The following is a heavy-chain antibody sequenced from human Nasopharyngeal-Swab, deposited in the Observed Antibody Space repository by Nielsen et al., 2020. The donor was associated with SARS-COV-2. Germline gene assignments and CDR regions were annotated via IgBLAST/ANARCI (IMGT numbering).Heavy chain of an antibody. D-gene: IGHD3-22*01. CDR2: ISAYNGNT. V-gene: IGHV1-18*01. J-gene: IGHJ4*02. CDR3: ARVGTYYYDSSGYYPDY. CDR1: GYTFTSNG. Sequence: ASVKVSCKASGYTFTSNGISWVRQAPGQGLEWMGWISAYNGNTNYAQKLQGRVTMTTDTSTSTAYMELRSLRSDDTAVYYCARVGTYYYDSSGYYPDYWGQGTLVTVSS.